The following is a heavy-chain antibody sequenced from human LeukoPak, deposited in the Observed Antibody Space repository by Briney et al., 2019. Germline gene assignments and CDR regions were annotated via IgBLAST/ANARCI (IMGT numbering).Heavy chain of an antibody. CDR1: GFTFSTYI. CDR2: ISYDGSNK. Sequence: PGGSLRLSCAASGFTFSTYIMNWVRQTPGKGLEWVAFISYDGSNKYYVDSVKGRFTISRDNSKNTLYLQMNSLRAEDTAVYYCARSSGSYYYYYMDVWGKGTTVTVSS. CDR3: ARSSGSYYYYYMDV. J-gene: IGHJ6*03. D-gene: IGHD1-14*01. V-gene: IGHV3-30*03.